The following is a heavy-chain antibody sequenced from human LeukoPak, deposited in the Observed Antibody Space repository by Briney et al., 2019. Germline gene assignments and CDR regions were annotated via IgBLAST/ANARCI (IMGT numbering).Heavy chain of an antibody. D-gene: IGHD3-3*01. Sequence: GASLRLPCAASGFTFNRYSMNWVRQAPGKGLEWVSYISSSGTTIYYADSVQGRFIISRDNARNSLYLQMNSLRAEDTAVYYCARVGYSDFWSGYYWDYWGQGTLATVSS. CDR2: ISSSGTTI. CDR3: ARVGYSDFWSGYYWDY. V-gene: IGHV3-48*01. J-gene: IGHJ4*02. CDR1: GFTFNRYS.